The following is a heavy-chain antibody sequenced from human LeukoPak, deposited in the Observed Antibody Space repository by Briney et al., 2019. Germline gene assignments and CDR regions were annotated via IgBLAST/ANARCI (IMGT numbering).Heavy chain of an antibody. V-gene: IGHV3-20*04. Sequence: GGSLRLSCAVSGFTFDDYAMHWVRQAPGKGLEWVSGIHWNGGRTAYADSVKGRFTISRDNAKNSVYLQMNSLRAEDTALYYCARGGTAMAEDYFEYWGQGALVTVSS. CDR2: IHWNGGRT. D-gene: IGHD5-18*01. CDR1: GFTFDDYA. CDR3: ARGGTAMAEDYFEY. J-gene: IGHJ4*02.